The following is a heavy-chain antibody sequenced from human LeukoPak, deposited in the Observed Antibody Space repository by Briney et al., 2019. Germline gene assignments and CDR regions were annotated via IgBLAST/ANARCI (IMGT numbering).Heavy chain of an antibody. CDR3: ARQGIAVADNYYYFGMDV. CDR1: GSLFTSYW. J-gene: IGHJ6*02. V-gene: IGHV5-51*01. CDR2: IYPGDSDT. Sequence: GGSLQISCQGSGSLFTSYWIGWVRPVPGKGLEWMGIIYPGDSDTRYSPSFQGQVTISADKSISTAYLQWSSLKASDTAMYYCARQGIAVADNYYYFGMDVWGQGTTVTVSS. D-gene: IGHD6-19*01.